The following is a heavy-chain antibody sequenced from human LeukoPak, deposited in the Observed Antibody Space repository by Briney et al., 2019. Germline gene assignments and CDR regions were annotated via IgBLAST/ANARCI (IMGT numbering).Heavy chain of an antibody. D-gene: IGHD2-15*01. CDR2: IKEDGSGK. CDR1: GLTFRSYW. V-gene: IGHV3-7*01. CDR3: ARDTGCSGGSCYSFYDY. J-gene: IGHJ4*02. Sequence: PGGSLRLSCAASGLTFRSYWMTWVRQAPGKGLEWVANIKEDGSGKYYVDSVKGRFTISRDNAKNSLYLQMNSLRAADTAVYYCARDTGCSGGSCYSFYDYWGQGTLVTVSS.